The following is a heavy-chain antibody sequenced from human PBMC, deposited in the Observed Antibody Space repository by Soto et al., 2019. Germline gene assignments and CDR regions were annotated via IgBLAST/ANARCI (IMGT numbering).Heavy chain of an antibody. D-gene: IGHD5-12*01. V-gene: IGHV3-33*01. Sequence: QVQLVESGGGVVQPGQSLRLSCAASGFTVSNYGMHWVHQAPGKGLEGVAVIWKDGNNKYYRDSVKGRFTISRDNSKNTLELQMRSLRGEDTAVYYCARGEAWPDVAFDIWGQGTMVTVSS. J-gene: IGHJ3*02. CDR2: IWKDGNNK. CDR3: ARGEAWPDVAFDI. CDR1: GFTVSNYG.